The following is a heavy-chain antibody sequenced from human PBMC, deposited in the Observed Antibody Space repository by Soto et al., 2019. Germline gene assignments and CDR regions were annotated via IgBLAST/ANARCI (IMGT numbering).Heavy chain of an antibody. CDR3: AKFEGHPLEYWYLDF. J-gene: IGHJ2*01. CDR1: GFTFSAYA. Sequence: EVQLLESGGGLVQPGGSLRLSCAASGFTFSAYAMGWVRQAPGKGLEWVSTIHGGGGATHYADSVKGRFTISRDDSKNALYAQMNSLRAEVTAVYYCAKFEGHPLEYWYLDFWGRGTLVTVSS. CDR2: IHGGGGAT. D-gene: IGHD1-1*01. V-gene: IGHV3-23*01.